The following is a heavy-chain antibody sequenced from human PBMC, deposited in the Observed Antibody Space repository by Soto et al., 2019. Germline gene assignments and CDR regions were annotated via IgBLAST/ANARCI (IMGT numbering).Heavy chain of an antibody. CDR3: ARGLGGCPWFDP. CDR1: GGSFSGYY. Sequence: PSETLSLTCAVYGGSFSGYYWGWIRQPPGKGLEWIGEINHSGSTNYNPSLKSRVTISVDTSKNQFSLKLSSVTAADTAVYYCARGLGGCPWFDPWGQGTLVTVSS. CDR2: INHSGST. V-gene: IGHV4-34*01. D-gene: IGHD3-10*01. J-gene: IGHJ5*02.